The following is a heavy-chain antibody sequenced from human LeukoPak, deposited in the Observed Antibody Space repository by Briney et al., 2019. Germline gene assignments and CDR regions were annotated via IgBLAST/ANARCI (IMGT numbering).Heavy chain of an antibody. CDR2: ISYDGSNK. J-gene: IGHJ4*02. D-gene: IGHD6-19*01. CDR3: ARGKDSNGWYGGLDY. CDR1: GFTIISHA. V-gene: IGHV3-30*04. Sequence: PGGSLRLSCAASGFTIISHAMHWVRRAPGKGLKWVAVISYDGSNKYNADPVKGRFTIYRDNSNNTLYLQMNSLRADGTALYYCARGKDSNGWYGGLDYWGQGTLVTVSS.